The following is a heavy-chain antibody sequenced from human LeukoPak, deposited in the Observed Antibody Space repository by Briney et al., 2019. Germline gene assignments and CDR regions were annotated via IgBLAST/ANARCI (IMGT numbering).Heavy chain of an antibody. Sequence: PGGSLRLSCAASSFTVSSNYMSWVRQAPEKGLEWVSVIYSGGSTYYADSVKGRFTISRDNSKDTLYLQINSLRAEDTAVYYCASATRYYYDSSGYPYYYYGMDVWGQGTTVTVSS. V-gene: IGHV3-66*01. CDR3: ASATRYYYDSSGYPYYYYGMDV. J-gene: IGHJ6*02. CDR2: IYSGGST. D-gene: IGHD3-22*01. CDR1: SFTVSSNY.